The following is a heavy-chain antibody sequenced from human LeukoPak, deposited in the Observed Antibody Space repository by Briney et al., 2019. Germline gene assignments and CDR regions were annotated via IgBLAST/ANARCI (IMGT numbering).Heavy chain of an antibody. V-gene: IGHV4-39*01. CDR2: IYYSGST. J-gene: IGHJ4*02. CDR1: GGSISSSSYY. D-gene: IGHD6-13*01. Sequence: YPSETLSLTCTVSGGSISSSSYYWGWIRQPPGKGLEWIGSIYYSGSTYYNPSLKSRVTISVDTSKNQFSLKLSSVTAADTAVYYCARHVGYSSPGVFDYWGQGTLVTVSS. CDR3: ARHVGYSSPGVFDY.